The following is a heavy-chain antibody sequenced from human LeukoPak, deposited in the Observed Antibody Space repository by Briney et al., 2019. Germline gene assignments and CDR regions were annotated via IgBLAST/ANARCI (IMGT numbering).Heavy chain of an antibody. CDR2: IYYSGNT. D-gene: IGHD6-19*01. CDR3: ARHEHKAVAGDT. Sequence: SVTLSLTCSVSGGSISRSQYYWGWIRQPPEKGLEWIGTIYYSGNTFYNPSLKSRLTISEDTSKNQFSLKLTSVTAADTAMYYCARHEHKAVAGDTWGQGILVIVSS. J-gene: IGHJ5*02. V-gene: IGHV4-39*01. CDR1: GGSISRSQYY.